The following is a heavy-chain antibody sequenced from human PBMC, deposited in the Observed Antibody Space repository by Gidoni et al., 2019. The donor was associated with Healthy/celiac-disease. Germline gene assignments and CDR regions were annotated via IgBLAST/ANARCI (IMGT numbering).Heavy chain of an antibody. J-gene: IGHJ4*02. CDR3: TPLYDSSGYPFDY. CDR1: GFTFSGSA. V-gene: IGHV3-73*01. CDR2: IRSKANSYAT. D-gene: IGHD3-22*01. Sequence: EVQLVESGGGWVQPGGSLKLSWAASGFTFSGSAMHWVRQASGKGLEWVGRIRSKANSYATAYAASVKGRFTISRDDSKNTAYLQMNSLKTEDTAVYYCTPLYDSSGYPFDYWGQGTLVTVSS.